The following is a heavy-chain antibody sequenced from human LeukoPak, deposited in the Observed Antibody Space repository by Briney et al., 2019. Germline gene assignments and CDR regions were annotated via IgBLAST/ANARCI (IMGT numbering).Heavy chain of an antibody. J-gene: IGHJ4*02. Sequence: PSETLSLTCTVSGGSISSSSYYWGWIRHPPGKGLEWIGSIYYSGSTYYNPSLKSRVTISVDTSKNQFSLKLSSVTAADTAVYYCARRGYDSSGSYRNYWGQGTLVTVSS. CDR3: ARRGYDSSGSYRNY. CDR1: GGSISSSSYY. V-gene: IGHV4-39*01. CDR2: IYYSGST. D-gene: IGHD3-22*01.